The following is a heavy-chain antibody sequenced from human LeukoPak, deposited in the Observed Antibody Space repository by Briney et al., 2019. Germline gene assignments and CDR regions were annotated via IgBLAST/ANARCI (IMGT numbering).Heavy chain of an antibody. CDR3: ARGSHCVDY. Sequence: PGGSLRLSCAASGFTFSNYWMHWVRQAPGKGLVWVSRINSDGSGTRYADSVEGRFTISRDNAKNTLYLQMNSLRAEDTAVYYCARGSHCVDYWGRGTLVTVSS. CDR2: INSDGSGT. V-gene: IGHV3-74*01. D-gene: IGHD6-13*01. J-gene: IGHJ4*02. CDR1: GFTFSNYW.